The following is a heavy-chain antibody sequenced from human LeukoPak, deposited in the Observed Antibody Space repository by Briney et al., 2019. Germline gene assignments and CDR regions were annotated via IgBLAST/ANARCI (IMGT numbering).Heavy chain of an antibody. J-gene: IGHJ6*02. V-gene: IGHV3-30-3*01. CDR2: ISYDGSNK. Sequence: PGGSLRLSCAASGFTFSSYAMHWVRQAPGKGLEWVAVISYDGSNKYYADSVKGRFTIPRDNSKNTLYLQMNSLRAEDTAVYYCARDSYSSRHFIYGMDVWGQGTTVTVSS. CDR1: GFTFSSYA. CDR3: ARDSYSSRHFIYGMDV. D-gene: IGHD6-13*01.